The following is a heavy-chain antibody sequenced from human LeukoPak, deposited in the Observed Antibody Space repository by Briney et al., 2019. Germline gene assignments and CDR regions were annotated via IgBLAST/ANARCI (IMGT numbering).Heavy chain of an antibody. V-gene: IGHV3-66*02. CDR3: ARSPRFGEFNY. J-gene: IGHJ4*02. Sequence: GGSLRLSCAASGFTVSSNYMSWVRQAPGKGLEWVSVIYSGGNTYYADSVKGRFTISRDSSKNTLYLQMNSLRPEDTAVCYCARSPRFGEFNYWGQGTLVTVSS. CDR1: GFTVSSNY. D-gene: IGHD3-10*02. CDR2: IYSGGNT.